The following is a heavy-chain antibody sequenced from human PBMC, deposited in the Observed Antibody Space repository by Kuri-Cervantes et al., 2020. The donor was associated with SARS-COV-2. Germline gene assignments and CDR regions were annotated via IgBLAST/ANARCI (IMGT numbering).Heavy chain of an antibody. J-gene: IGHJ1*01. CDR3: ARGLTTVTTLDFQH. V-gene: IGHV3-30*02. D-gene: IGHD4-17*01. CDR1: GFTFSSYG. CDR2: IRYDGSNK. Sequence: GESLKISCAASGFTFSSYGMHLVRQAPGKGLEWVAFIRYDGSNKYYADSVKGRFTISRDNSKNTLYLQMNSLRAEDTAVYYCARGLTTVTTLDFQHWGQGTLVTVSS.